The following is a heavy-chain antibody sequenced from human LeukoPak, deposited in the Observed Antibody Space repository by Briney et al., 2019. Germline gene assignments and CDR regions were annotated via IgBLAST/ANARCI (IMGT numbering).Heavy chain of an antibody. Sequence: ASVKVSCKASGYTFTGYYMHWVRQAPGQGLEWMGWINPNSGGTNYAQKFQGRVTMTRDTSITTAYMEVSWLTSDDTAVYYCASNPNIYCSGGSCSSYYWGQGTLVTVSS. CDR1: GYTFTGYY. CDR3: ASNPNIYCSGGSCSSYY. D-gene: IGHD2-15*01. V-gene: IGHV1-2*02. J-gene: IGHJ4*02. CDR2: INPNSGGT.